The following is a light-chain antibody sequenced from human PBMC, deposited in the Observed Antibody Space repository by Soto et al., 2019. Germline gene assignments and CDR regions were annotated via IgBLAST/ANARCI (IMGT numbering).Light chain of an antibody. J-gene: IGKJ3*01. CDR3: QQYNNWPPT. V-gene: IGKV3-11*01. Sequence: EIVLTQSPGTLSLSPGERATLSCRASQSVSSYLAWYQQKPGQAPRLLIYDASNRATGIPARFSGSGSGTDFTLTISSLEPEDFAVYYCQQYNNWPPTFGPGTKVDIK. CDR2: DAS. CDR1: QSVSSY.